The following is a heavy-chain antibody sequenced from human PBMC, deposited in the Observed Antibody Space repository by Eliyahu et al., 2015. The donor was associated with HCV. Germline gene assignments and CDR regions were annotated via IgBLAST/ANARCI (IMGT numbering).Heavy chain of an antibody. CDR1: GGSISSGSYY. CDR3: ARDRCSSTSCYGFYYYGMDV. J-gene: IGHJ6*02. CDR2: IYTSGST. D-gene: IGHD2-2*01. Sequence: QVQLQESGPGLVKPSQTLSLTCTVSGGSISSGSYYWSWIRQPAGKGLEWIGRIYTSGSTNYNPSLKSRVTISVDTSKNQFSLKLSSVTAADTAVYYCARDRCSSTSCYGFYYYGMDVWGQGTTVTVSS. V-gene: IGHV4-61*02.